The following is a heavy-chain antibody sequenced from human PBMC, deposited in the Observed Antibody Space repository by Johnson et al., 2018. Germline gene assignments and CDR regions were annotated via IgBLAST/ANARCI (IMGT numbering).Heavy chain of an antibody. J-gene: IGHJ5*02. Sequence: QVQLVQSGAEVKKPGASVKVSCKASGYTFTTYAVHWVRQAPGQGLEWMGWINPGNLNTRYSQKFQGRVTITRDTSASTAYMELSSLRYEDTAVYYCARALVTIGDWFDTWGQGVQVTGS. CDR2: INPGNLNT. CDR1: GYTFTTYA. D-gene: IGHD3-16*01. V-gene: IGHV1-3*01. CDR3: ARALVTIGDWFDT.